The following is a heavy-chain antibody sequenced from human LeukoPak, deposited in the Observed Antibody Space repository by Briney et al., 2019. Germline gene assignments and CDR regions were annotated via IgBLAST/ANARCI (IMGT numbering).Heavy chain of an antibody. V-gene: IGHV1-8*02. CDR3: ARFNGRGVSNDY. D-gene: IGHD3-10*01. J-gene: IGHJ4*02. CDR2: MNPNSGNT. Sequence: GASVKVSCKASGYTFTSYGISWVRQATGQGLEWMGWMNPNSGNTGYAQKFQGRVTMTGNTSISTAYMELSSLRSEDTAVYYCARFNGRGVSNDYWGQGTLVTVSA. CDR1: GYTFTSYG.